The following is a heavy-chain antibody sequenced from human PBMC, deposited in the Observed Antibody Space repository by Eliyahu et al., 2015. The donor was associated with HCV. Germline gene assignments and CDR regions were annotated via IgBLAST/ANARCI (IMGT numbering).Heavy chain of an antibody. V-gene: IGHV3-23*01. CDR3: GIREAVAGAVES. D-gene: IGHD6-19*01. Sequence: EVQLWESGGGLVQPGGSLRLSCAASGFTFSNYAMSWVRQAPGKGLEWVSLISTGGDSTYYTASVNGRFTISRDNSKNTLYLQMNSLRGDDTAVYYCGIREAVAGAVESWGQGTLVTVSS. CDR1: GFTFSNYA. J-gene: IGHJ4*02. CDR2: ISTGGDST.